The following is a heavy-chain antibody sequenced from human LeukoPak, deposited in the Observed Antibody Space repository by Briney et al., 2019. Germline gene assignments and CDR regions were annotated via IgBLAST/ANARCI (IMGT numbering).Heavy chain of an antibody. CDR3: ARLNSNWYMDI. CDR2: IYYTGAT. J-gene: IGHJ3*02. CDR1: GFSFSTYG. V-gene: IGHV4-39*07. Sequence: GSLRLSCAASGFSFSTYGMTWVRQPPGKRLEWIGNIYYTGATYYNPSLKSRVTISVDTSKKQFSLKLNSVTAADTAVFYCARLNSNWYMDIWGQGTMVTVSS. D-gene: IGHD6-13*01.